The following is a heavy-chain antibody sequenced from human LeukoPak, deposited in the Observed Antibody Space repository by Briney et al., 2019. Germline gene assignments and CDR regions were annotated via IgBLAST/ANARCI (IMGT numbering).Heavy chain of an antibody. Sequence: SETLSLTCTVSGGSISGYYWSCIRQPPGRGLEFIGYVHYGGTTKYNPSLESRVTISVDTSKNQFSLKLSSVTAADTAVYYCARILDSGRSDYWGQGTLVTVSS. D-gene: IGHD6-19*01. V-gene: IGHV4-59*12. CDR3: ARILDSGRSDY. CDR1: GGSISGYY. CDR2: VHYGGTT. J-gene: IGHJ4*02.